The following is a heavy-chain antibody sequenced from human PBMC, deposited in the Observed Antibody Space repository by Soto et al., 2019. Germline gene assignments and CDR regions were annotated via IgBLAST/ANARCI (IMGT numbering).Heavy chain of an antibody. D-gene: IGHD2-21*01. Sequence: GASVKVSCKASGGTFSSSAISWVRQAPGQGLEWMGGIIPIFGTANYAQKFQGRVTITADESTSTGYMELSSLRSEDTAVYYCARGGDHYYYYAMDVWGQGTTVTVSS. J-gene: IGHJ6*02. CDR3: ARGGDHYYYYAMDV. V-gene: IGHV1-69*13. CDR1: GGTFSSSA. CDR2: IIPIFGTA.